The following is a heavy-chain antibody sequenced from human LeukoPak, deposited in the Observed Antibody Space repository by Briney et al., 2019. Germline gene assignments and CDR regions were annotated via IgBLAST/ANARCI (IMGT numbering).Heavy chain of an antibody. CDR3: TTANSIEVKDVFDI. CDR2: IYSGGST. Sequence: GGSLRLSCAASGFTVSSNYMSWVRQAPGKGLEWVSVIYSGGSTYYADSVKGRFTISRDNSKNTLYLQMNSLRAEDTAVYYCTTANSIEVKDVFDIWGQGTMVTVSS. CDR1: GFTVSSNY. V-gene: IGHV3-53*01. J-gene: IGHJ3*02. D-gene: IGHD4-23*01.